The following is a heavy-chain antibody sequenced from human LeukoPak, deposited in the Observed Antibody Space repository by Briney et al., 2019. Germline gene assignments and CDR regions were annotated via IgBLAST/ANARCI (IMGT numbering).Heavy chain of an antibody. Sequence: GGSLRLSCAASGFTVSTNYMSWVRQAPGKGLDWVSVIYSGGSTYYADSVRGRFTISRDSSNLYLQMNSLTAEDTAVYYCARGGSGGHLDYWGQGTLVTVSS. V-gene: IGHV3-53*01. CDR3: ARGGSGGHLDY. CDR1: GFTVSTNY. J-gene: IGHJ4*02. CDR2: IYSGGST. D-gene: IGHD3-3*02.